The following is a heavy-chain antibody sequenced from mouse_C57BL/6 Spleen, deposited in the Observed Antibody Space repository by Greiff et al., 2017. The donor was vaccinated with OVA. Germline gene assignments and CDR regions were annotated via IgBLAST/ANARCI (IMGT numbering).Heavy chain of an antibody. J-gene: IGHJ2*01. CDR3: ARTGTKYYFDY. D-gene: IGHD4-1*01. V-gene: IGHV1-59*01. CDR2: IDPSDSYT. CDR1: GYTFTSYW. Sequence: QVQLQQPGAELVRPGTSVKLSCKASGYTFTSYWMHWVKQRPGQGLEWIGVIDPSDSYTNYNQKFKGKATLTVDTSSSTAYMQLSSLTSEDSAVYYCARTGTKYYFDYWGQGTTLKVSS.